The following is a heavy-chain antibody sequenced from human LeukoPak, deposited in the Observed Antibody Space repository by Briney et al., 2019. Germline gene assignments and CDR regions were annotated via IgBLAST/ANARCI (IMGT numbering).Heavy chain of an antibody. Sequence: GGSLRLSCAASGFTFSSYAMSWVRQAPGKGLEWVSGISGSGGRTYYADSVKGRFTISRDNSKNSLYLQMNSLRAEDTALYYCARDQRGGTYSDYWGQGTLVTVSS. J-gene: IGHJ4*02. CDR3: ARDQRGGTYSDY. D-gene: IGHD1-26*01. V-gene: IGHV3-23*01. CDR1: GFTFSSYA. CDR2: ISGSGGRT.